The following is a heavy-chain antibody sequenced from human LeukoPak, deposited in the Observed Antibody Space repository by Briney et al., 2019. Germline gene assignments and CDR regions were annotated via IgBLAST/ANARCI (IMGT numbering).Heavy chain of an antibody. D-gene: IGHD3-3*01. CDR2: IIPIFGTA. J-gene: IGHJ6*02. CDR1: GGTFSSYA. V-gene: IGHV1-69*13. Sequence: ASVKVSCKASGGTFSSYAISWVRQAPGQGLEWMGGIIPIFGTANYAQKFQGRVTITADESTSTAYMELSSLRSEDTAVYYCARNTIFGVRRAYYYYGMDVWGQGTTVTVSS. CDR3: ARNTIFGVRRAYYYYGMDV.